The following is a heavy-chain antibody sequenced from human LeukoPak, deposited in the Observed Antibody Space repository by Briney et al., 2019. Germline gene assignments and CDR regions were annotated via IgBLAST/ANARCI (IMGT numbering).Heavy chain of an antibody. Sequence: SVKVSCKASGYTFSSYAISWVRQAPGQGLEWMGGIIPIFGTANYAQKFQGRVTITTDESTSTAYMELSSLRSEDTAVYYCARLDYGGNFGTSSPHAFDIWGQGTMVTVSS. D-gene: IGHD4-23*01. CDR2: IIPIFGTA. CDR1: GYTFSSYA. J-gene: IGHJ3*02. V-gene: IGHV1-69*05. CDR3: ARLDYGGNFGTSSPHAFDI.